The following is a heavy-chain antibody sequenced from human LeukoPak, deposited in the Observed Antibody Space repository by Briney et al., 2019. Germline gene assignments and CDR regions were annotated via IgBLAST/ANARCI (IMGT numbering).Heavy chain of an antibody. Sequence: SETLSLTCAVSGGSISSSNWWSWVRQPPGKGLEWIGEIYHSGSTNYNPSLKSRVTMSVDKSKNQFSLKLSSVTAADTAVYYCARDISSSSWRNYYYYGMDVWGQGTTVTVSS. D-gene: IGHD6-13*01. CDR3: ARDISSSSWRNYYYYGMDV. CDR2: IYHSGST. V-gene: IGHV4-4*02. CDR1: GGSISSSNW. J-gene: IGHJ6*02.